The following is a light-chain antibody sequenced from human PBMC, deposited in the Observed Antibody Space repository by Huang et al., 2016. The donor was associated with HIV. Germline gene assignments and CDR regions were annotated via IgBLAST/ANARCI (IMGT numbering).Light chain of an antibody. CDR3: QQYNNWPPLT. V-gene: IGKV3-15*01. J-gene: IGKJ4*01. CDR2: GAS. Sequence: EIVMTKSPATLSGSPGERATLSCRASQSVSSNLAWYQQKPGQAPRLLIYGASTRATVIPARFSGSGSETEFTLTISSLQSEDFAVYYCQQYNNWPPLTFGGGTKVEIK. CDR1: QSVSSN.